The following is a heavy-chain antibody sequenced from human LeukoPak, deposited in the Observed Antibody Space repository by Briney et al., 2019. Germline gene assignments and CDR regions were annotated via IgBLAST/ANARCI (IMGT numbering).Heavy chain of an antibody. CDR3: ARSESSGWYDFDY. J-gene: IGHJ4*02. CDR2: IYHSGST. CDR1: GGSISSSNW. V-gene: IGHV4-4*02. Sequence: SETLSLTCAVSGGSISSSNWWSWVRQPPGKGLEWIGEIYHSGSTNYNPSLKSRVTISVDKSKNQFSLKLSSATAADTAVYYCARSESSGWYDFDYWGQGTLVTVSS. D-gene: IGHD6-19*01.